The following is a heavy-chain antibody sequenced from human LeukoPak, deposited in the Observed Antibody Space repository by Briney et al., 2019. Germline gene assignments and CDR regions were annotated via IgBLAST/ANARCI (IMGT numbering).Heavy chain of an antibody. CDR2: INPNSGGT. CDR1: GYTFTGYY. J-gene: IGHJ4*02. D-gene: IGHD2-15*01. V-gene: IGHV1-2*02. CDR3: AQLLGYCSGGSCLQADY. Sequence: GASVKVSCKASGYTFTGYYMHWVRQAPGQGLEWMGWINPNSGGTNYAQKFQGRVTMTRGTSISTAYMELSRLRSDDTAVYYCAQLLGYCSGGSCLQADYWGQGTLVTVSS.